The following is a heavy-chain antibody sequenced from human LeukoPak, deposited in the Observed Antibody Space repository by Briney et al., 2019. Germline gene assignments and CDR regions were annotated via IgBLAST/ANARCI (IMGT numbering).Heavy chain of an antibody. CDR2: IPYDGSNK. D-gene: IGHD4-17*01. J-gene: IGHJ4*02. Sequence: PGGSLRLSCAASGFTFSTYAMHWVRQAPGKGLEWVAVIPYDGSNKYYADSVKGRFTISRENSKNRLYLQMNSLRAEDTAVYYCARGPGDFYYFDYWGQGTLVTVSS. V-gene: IGHV3-30*04. CDR1: GFTFSTYA. CDR3: ARGPGDFYYFDY.